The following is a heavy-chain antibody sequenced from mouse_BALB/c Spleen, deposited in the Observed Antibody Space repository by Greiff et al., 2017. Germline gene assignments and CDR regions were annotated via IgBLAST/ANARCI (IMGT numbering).Heavy chain of an antibody. Sequence: EVQLQESGPGLVKPSQSLSLTCTVTGYSITSDYAWNWIRQFPGNKLEWMGYISYSGSTSYNPSLKSRISITRDTSKNQFFLQLNSVTTEDTATYYCARRGIYDGYPYYFDYWGQGTTLTVSS. J-gene: IGHJ2*01. CDR1: GYSITSDYA. CDR2: ISYSGST. V-gene: IGHV3-2*02. CDR3: ARRGIYDGYPYYFDY. D-gene: IGHD2-3*01.